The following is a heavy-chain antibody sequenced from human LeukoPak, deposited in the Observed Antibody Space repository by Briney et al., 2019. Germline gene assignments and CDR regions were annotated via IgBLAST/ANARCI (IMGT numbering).Heavy chain of an antibody. Sequence: PSETLSLTCTVSGYSISSGYYWGWIRQSPGKGLEWIGSIDHSGSTYSNPSLKSRVTISVDTSKNQFSLKLSSVTAADTAVYYCARDRDGYNSELDYWGQGTLVTVSS. D-gene: IGHD5-24*01. CDR3: ARDRDGYNSELDY. CDR2: IDHSGST. CDR1: GYSISSGYY. J-gene: IGHJ4*02. V-gene: IGHV4-38-2*02.